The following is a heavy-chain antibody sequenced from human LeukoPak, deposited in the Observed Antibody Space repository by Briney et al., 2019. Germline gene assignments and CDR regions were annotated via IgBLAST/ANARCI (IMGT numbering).Heavy chain of an antibody. CDR1: GFTFSSYA. CDR3: ARGGNGGNVDY. Sequence: GRSLRLSCAASGFTFSSYAMHWVRQAPGKGLEWVAVISYDGSNKYYADSVKGRFTISRDNSKNTLYLQMNSLRAEDTAVYYCARGGNGGNVDYWGQGTLVTVSS. J-gene: IGHJ4*02. D-gene: IGHD4-23*01. CDR2: ISYDGSNK. V-gene: IGHV3-30-3*01.